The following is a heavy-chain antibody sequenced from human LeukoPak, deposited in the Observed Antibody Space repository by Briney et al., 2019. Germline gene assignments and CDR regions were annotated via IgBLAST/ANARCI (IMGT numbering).Heavy chain of an antibody. CDR3: ARAIAVAGQAGI. J-gene: IGHJ4*02. D-gene: IGHD6-19*01. Sequence: PSETLSLTCAVYGGSFSGYYWSWIRQPPGKGLEWIGEINHSGSTNYNPSLKSRVTISVDTSKNQFPLKLSSVTAADTAVYYCARAIAVAGQAGIWGQGTLVTVSS. V-gene: IGHV4-34*01. CDR1: GGSFSGYY. CDR2: INHSGST.